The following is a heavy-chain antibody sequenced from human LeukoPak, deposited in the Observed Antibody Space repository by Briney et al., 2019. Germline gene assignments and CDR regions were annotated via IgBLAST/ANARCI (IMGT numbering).Heavy chain of an antibody. CDR2: VSVTGGTT. Sequence: GGSLRLSCAASGFTFSTYAMSWVRQGPGKGLEWVSVVSVTGGTTYYADSVKGRFTISRDNSKNTLYLQMNSLTAEDTAVYYCARDQWPNDAFDIWGQGTMVTVSS. CDR1: GFTFSTYA. CDR3: ARDQWPNDAFDI. D-gene: IGHD6-19*01. J-gene: IGHJ3*02. V-gene: IGHV3-23*01.